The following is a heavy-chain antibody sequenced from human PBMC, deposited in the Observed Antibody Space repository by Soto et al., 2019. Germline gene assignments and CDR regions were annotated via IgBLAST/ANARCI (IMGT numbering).Heavy chain of an antibody. CDR2: RYYSEST. CDR1: GGSITTGGYY. D-gene: IGHD2-15*01. Sequence: SETLSLTCTVSGGSITTGGYYWSWIRQLPGKGLEWIGHRYYSESTYYNPSLKRRVSISLDTSKNQFSLKMSFVTAADTAMYYSAPSRCSGGTCYSWSLDYWGQGTPVAVSS. J-gene: IGHJ4*02. CDR3: APSRCSGGTCYSWSLDY. V-gene: IGHV4-31*03.